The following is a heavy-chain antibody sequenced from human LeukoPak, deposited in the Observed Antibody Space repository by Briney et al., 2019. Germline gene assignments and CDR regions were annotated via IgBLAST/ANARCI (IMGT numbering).Heavy chain of an antibody. CDR2: INTNTGNP. CDR1: GYTFTSYA. D-gene: IGHD3-22*01. Sequence: ASVKVSCKASGYTFTSYAMNWVRQAPGQGLEWMGWINTNTGNPTCAQGFTGRFVFSLDTSVSTAYLQISSLKAEDTAVYYCARLNTYYYDSSGQFDYWGQGTLVTVSS. V-gene: IGHV7-4-1*02. J-gene: IGHJ4*02. CDR3: ARLNTYYYDSSGQFDY.